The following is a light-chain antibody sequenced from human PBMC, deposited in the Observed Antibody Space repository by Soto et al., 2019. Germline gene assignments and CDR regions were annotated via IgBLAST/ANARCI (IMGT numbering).Light chain of an antibody. CDR1: QSVTST. CDR2: DAS. V-gene: IGKV3-15*01. CDR3: QQYNNWPLT. J-gene: IGKJ4*01. Sequence: EIVLTPSPGTLSLSPGERATLSCRASQSVTSTLAWYQQKPGQTPRLLIYDASTRATGIPARFSGSGSGTEFTLTISSLQSEDFAVYYCQQYNNWPLTFGGGTKVDIK.